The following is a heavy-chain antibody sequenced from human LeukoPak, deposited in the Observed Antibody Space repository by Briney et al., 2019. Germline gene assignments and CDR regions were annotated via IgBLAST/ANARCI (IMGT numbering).Heavy chain of an antibody. Sequence: GGSLRLSCAASGFTFDDYGMSWVRQAPGKGLEWVSAISGSGGSTYYADSVKGRFTISRDNSKNTLYLQTNSLRAEDTALYYCARVSRSGSLDMHFDIWGQGTMVTVSS. CDR3: ARVSRSGSLDMHFDI. CDR2: ISGSGGST. J-gene: IGHJ3*02. V-gene: IGHV3-23*01. CDR1: GFTFDDYG. D-gene: IGHD1-26*01.